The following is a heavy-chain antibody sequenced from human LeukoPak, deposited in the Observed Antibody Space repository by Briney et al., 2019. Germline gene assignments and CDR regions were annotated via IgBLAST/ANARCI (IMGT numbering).Heavy chain of an antibody. V-gene: IGHV3-7*01. Sequence: GGSLRLSCAASGFTFSSDWMSWVRQAPGKGLEWVANIKEDGSEKYYVDSVKGRFTISRDNAKNSPYLQMNSLRAEDTAVYYCARPYCSSASCYGVDVWGKGTTVTVSS. CDR1: GFTFSSDW. CDR3: ARPYCSSASCYGVDV. J-gene: IGHJ6*04. D-gene: IGHD2-2*01. CDR2: IKEDGSEK.